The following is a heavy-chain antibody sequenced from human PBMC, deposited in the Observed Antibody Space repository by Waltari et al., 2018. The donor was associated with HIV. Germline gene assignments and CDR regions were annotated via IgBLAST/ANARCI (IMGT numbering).Heavy chain of an antibody. V-gene: IGHV3-13*04. CDR1: GFNVSSAD. CDR2: IGTAGHT. D-gene: IGHD6-19*01. Sequence: EVQLVESGGGLVQHGGSLRRSGAASGFNVSSADMKWDRQANGKGLEWVSAIGTAGHTYYPGSVKGRFTISRENAKNSLYLQMNSLRAGDTAVYYCAREGSSGFFDYWGQGTLVTVSS. CDR3: AREGSSGFFDY. J-gene: IGHJ4*02.